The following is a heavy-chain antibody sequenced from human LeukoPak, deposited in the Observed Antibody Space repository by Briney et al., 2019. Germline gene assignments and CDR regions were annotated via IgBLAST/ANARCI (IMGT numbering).Heavy chain of an antibody. CDR1: GGSTSSSSYY. Sequence: SETLSLTCTVSGGSTSSSSYYWGWIRQPPGKGLEWIGSIYYSGSTYYNPSLKSRVTISVDTSKNQFSLKLSSVTAADTAVYYCARDYGGNSGFSFYYFDYWGQGTLVTVSS. CDR3: ARDYGGNSGFSFYYFDY. V-gene: IGHV4-39*01. J-gene: IGHJ4*02. CDR2: IYYSGST. D-gene: IGHD4-23*01.